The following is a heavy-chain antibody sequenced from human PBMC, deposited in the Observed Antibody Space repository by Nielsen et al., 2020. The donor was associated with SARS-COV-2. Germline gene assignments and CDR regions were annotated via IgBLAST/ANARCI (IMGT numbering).Heavy chain of an antibody. CDR2: MNSNSGYA. CDR1: GYSFRNFD. Sequence: ASVKVSCKASGYSFRNFDINWVRQAAGQGLEWMGWMNSNSGYAGSAQKFQGRVTMTRDTSTSTVYMELSSLRSDDTAVYYCARGSSGTYRRVDYWGQGTLVTVSS. V-gene: IGHV1-8*02. D-gene: IGHD3-22*01. J-gene: IGHJ4*02. CDR3: ARGSSGTYRRVDY.